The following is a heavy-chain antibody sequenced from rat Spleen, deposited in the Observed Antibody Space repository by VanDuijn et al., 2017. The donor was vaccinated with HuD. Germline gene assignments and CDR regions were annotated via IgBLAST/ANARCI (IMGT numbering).Heavy chain of an antibody. V-gene: IGHV5-31*01. Sequence: EVQLVESGGGLVQPGRSLKLSCVASGFTFNNYWMTWVRQAPGMGLEWIASISSGGGGIYYLDSVKGRFTISRDNAKSTLYLQMDSLRSEDTASYYCARHHYDGYYHGPVFGVMDAWGQGDSVTVSS. D-gene: IGHD1-12*03. CDR3: ARHHYDGYYHGPVFGVMDA. CDR1: GFTFNNYW. J-gene: IGHJ4*01. CDR2: ISSGGGGI.